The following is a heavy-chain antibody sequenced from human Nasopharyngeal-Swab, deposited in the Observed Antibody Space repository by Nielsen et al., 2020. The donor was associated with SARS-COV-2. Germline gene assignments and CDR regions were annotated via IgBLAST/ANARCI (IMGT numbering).Heavy chain of an antibody. Sequence: GASLEISCATSGFTFSPYTMTWVRQAPGKGLQWISYITSGNSVQYADSVRGRFTISRDNAKNSLYLQMNRLTAEETAVYYCARERGGGYGDYWGQGTLVTVSS. V-gene: IGHV3-48*04. J-gene: IGHJ4*02. CDR3: ARERGGGYGDY. CDR2: ITSGNSV. CDR1: GFTFSPYT. D-gene: IGHD5-12*01.